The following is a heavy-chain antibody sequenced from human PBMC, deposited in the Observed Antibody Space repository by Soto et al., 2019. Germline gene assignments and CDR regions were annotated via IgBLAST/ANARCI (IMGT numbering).Heavy chain of an antibody. D-gene: IGHD6-19*01. CDR1: GFTFSDYS. Sequence: GGSLRLSCAASGFTFSDYSMNWVRQAPGKGLEWVSSISSGSSYIYYTDSVKGRFTISGDNAKNSLYLQMNSLSAEDTAVYYCAAETSGWSHAFDIWGQGTMVTVSS. CDR2: ISSGSSYI. V-gene: IGHV3-21*01. CDR3: AAETSGWSHAFDI. J-gene: IGHJ3*02.